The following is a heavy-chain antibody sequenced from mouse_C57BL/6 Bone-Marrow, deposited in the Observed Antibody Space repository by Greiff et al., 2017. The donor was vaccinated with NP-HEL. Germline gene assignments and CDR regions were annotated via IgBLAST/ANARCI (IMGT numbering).Heavy chain of an antibody. Sequence: QVQLQQPGAELVRPGSSVKLSCKASGYTFTSYWMHWVKQRPIQGLEWIGNIDPSDSETHYNQKFKDKATLTVDKSSSTAYMQLSSLTSEDSAVYYCARTLDGYYPAGFAYWGQGTLVTVSA. J-gene: IGHJ3*01. CDR2: IDPSDSET. D-gene: IGHD2-3*01. CDR3: ARTLDGYYPAGFAY. CDR1: GYTFTSYW. V-gene: IGHV1-52*01.